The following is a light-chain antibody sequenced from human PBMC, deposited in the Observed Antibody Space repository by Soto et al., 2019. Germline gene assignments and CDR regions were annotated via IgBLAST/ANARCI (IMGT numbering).Light chain of an antibody. V-gene: IGKV3-11*01. CDR2: DTS. J-gene: IGKJ3*01. CDR1: QSVSSY. Sequence: EIVLTQSPATLSLSPGERATLSCRASQSVSSYLAWYQQKPAKAPRLLIYDTSKRATGIPARFSGSGSGTDFTLTISSLEPEDSAVYYCQQRTNWPRSFTFGPGTKVDIK. CDR3: QQRTNWPRSFT.